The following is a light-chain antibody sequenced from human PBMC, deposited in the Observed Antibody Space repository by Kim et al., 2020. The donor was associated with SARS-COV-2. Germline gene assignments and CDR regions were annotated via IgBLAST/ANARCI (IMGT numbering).Light chain of an antibody. J-gene: IGKJ4*01. CDR3: QQYSNYPLT. CDR2: KAS. Sequence: GSVGDRVKITCRASQSIVVWLAWYQQKPGKAPKLVIYKASSLESGVPSRFSGSGSGTEFTLTISSLHPDDLGTYFCQQYSNYPLTFGGGTKVDIK. V-gene: IGKV1-5*03. CDR1: QSIVVW.